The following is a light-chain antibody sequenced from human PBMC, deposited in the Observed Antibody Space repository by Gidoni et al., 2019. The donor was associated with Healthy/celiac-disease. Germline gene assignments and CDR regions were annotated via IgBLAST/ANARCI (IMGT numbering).Light chain of an antibody. CDR2: DAS. J-gene: IGKJ4*01. Sequence: EIVLTQSPATLSLSPGERATLSCRASQSVSSYLAWYPQKPGQAPRLLIYDASNRATGIPARFSCSGSGTDFTLTISSREPEDFAVYSCQQRSNWPPLTFXGXTKVGIK. CDR3: QQRSNWPPLT. CDR1: QSVSSY. V-gene: IGKV3-11*01.